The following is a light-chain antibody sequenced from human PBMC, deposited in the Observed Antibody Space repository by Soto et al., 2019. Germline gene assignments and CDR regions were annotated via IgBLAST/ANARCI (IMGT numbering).Light chain of an antibody. CDR3: QQYGSSPRT. J-gene: IGKJ1*01. CDR1: QSISSY. Sequence: DIQMTQSPSSLSASVGDRVTITCRASQSISSYLNWYQQKPGKAPQYLIQAASTLQSGVPSRFSGSGSGTDFTLTISRLEPEDFAVYYCQQYGSSPRTFGQGTKVDIK. CDR2: AAS. V-gene: IGKV1-39*01.